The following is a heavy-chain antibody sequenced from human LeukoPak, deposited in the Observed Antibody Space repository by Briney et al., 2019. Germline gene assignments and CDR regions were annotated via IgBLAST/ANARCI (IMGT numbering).Heavy chain of an antibody. CDR1: GFTFSSYS. D-gene: IGHD6-6*01. CDR2: ISSRSTYM. Sequence: PGGSLRLSCITSGFTFSSYSMNWVRQAPGKGLEWVSSISSRSTYMYYAVSVRGRFTISRDNARNSLYLQMNSLRVDDTAVYYCARDRRHSSVNWFDSWGQGTLVTVSS. CDR3: ARDRRHSSVNWFDS. V-gene: IGHV3-21*01. J-gene: IGHJ5*01.